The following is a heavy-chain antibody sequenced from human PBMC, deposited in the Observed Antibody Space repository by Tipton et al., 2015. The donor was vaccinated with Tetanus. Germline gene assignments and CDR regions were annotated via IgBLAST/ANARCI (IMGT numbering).Heavy chain of an antibody. CDR1: GFTFSDYY. CDR2: ISSSGSTI. J-gene: IGHJ3*02. Sequence: SLRLSCAASGFTFSDYYMSWIRQAPGKGLEWVSYISSSGSTIYYADSVKGRFTISRDNAKNSLYLQMNSLRAEDTAVYYCARDFAMIVGSRGALEIWGQGTMVTVSS. V-gene: IGHV3-11*01. CDR3: ARDFAMIVGSRGALEI. D-gene: IGHD3-22*01.